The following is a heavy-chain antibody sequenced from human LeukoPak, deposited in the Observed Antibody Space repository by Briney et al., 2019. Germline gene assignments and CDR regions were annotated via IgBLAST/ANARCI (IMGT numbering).Heavy chain of an antibody. J-gene: IGHJ3*02. Sequence: GESLKISCQGSGYTFTAYWIGWVRQMPGKGLEWVGIIHPGDSDTRYSPSFQGQVTISADKSITTAYLQWSSLKASDTAMYYCGRHQHSGSYGAFDIWGQGTIVIVSS. CDR3: GRHQHSGSYGAFDI. CDR1: GYTFTAYW. D-gene: IGHD1-26*01. CDR2: IHPGDSDT. V-gene: IGHV5-51*01.